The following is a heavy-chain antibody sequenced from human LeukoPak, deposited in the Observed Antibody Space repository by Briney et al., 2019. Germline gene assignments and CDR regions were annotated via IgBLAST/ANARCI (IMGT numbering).Heavy chain of an antibody. CDR2: ISGSGGST. V-gene: IGHV3-23*01. J-gene: IGHJ4*02. CDR3: AKGGWFGELCIY. Sequence: RPGGSLRLSCAASGFTFSSYAMSWVRQAPGKGLEWVSGISGSGGSTYYADSVKGRFTISRDNSKNTLYLQMNSLRAEDTAVYYCAKGGWFGELCIYWGQGTLVTVSS. CDR1: GFTFSSYA. D-gene: IGHD3-10*01.